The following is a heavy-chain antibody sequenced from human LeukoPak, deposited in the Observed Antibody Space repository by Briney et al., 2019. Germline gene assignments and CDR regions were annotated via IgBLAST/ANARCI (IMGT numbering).Heavy chain of an antibody. D-gene: IGHD2-2*01. Sequence: SETLSLTCTISGASISSGTYYWRWIRQPAGTGLEWIGRIYTTGATNYNPSLKSRVTISLDTSKNQFSLELSSVTAADTAVYYCAKDNIVAPFADYWGQGTLVTVSS. J-gene: IGHJ4*02. V-gene: IGHV4-61*02. CDR2: IYTTGAT. CDR3: AKDNIVAPFADY. CDR1: GASISSGTYY.